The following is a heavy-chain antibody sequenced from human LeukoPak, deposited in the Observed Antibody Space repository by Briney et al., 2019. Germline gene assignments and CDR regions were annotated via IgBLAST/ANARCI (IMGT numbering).Heavy chain of an antibody. CDR3: ARDKAVGLVRFQH. Sequence: GASVTVSCKASGDTLNSYAISWVRQAPGQGLEWMGRIIPLLGIANYAQKFQGRVTISADKSTSTAYMELRSLRSDDTAVYYCARDKAVGLVRFQHWGQGTLVTVSS. CDR1: GDTLNSYA. J-gene: IGHJ1*01. D-gene: IGHD3-10*01. V-gene: IGHV1-69*04. CDR2: IIPLLGIA.